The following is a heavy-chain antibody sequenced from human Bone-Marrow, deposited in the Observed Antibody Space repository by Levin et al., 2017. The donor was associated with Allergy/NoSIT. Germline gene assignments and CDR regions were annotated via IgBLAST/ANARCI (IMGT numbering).Heavy chain of an antibody. CDR1: GFTFGDYG. D-gene: IGHD5-12*01. V-gene: IGHV3-49*03. J-gene: IGHJ3*02. CDR2: IRNKSYGGTT. CDR3: SRDLTAHVEIVPTGEGWVESRNAFDI. Sequence: GESLKISCTASGFTFGDYGMGWFRQAPGKGLECVGFIRNKSYGGTTQYAASVKDRFTISRDDSNRIAHLQMDSLKTEDTAVYYCSRDLTAHVEIVPTGEGWVESRNAFDIWGQGTMVTVS.